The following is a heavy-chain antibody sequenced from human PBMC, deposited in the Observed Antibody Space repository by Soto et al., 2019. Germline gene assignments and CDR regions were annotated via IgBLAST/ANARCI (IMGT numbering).Heavy chain of an antibody. CDR2: IWYDGSNK. D-gene: IGHD2-21*02. J-gene: IGHJ4*02. CDR3: ARGGLTDYFDY. CDR1: GFTFSSYA. Sequence: GGSLRLSCAASGFTFSSYAMSWVRQAPGKGLEWVAVIWYDGSNKYYADSVKGRFTISRDNSKNTLYLQMNSLRAEDTAVYYCARGGLTDYFDYWGQGTLVTVSS. V-gene: IGHV3-33*08.